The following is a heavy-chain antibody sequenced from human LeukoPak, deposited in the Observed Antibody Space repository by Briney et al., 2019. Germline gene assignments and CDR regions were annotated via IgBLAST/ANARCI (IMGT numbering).Heavy chain of an antibody. V-gene: IGHV3-64*01. CDR3: ARVDYSNYYGMDV. D-gene: IGHD4-11*01. CDR2: ISSNGGSK. Sequence: GGSLRLSCAASGFTFSSYAMHWVRQAPGKGLEYVSAISSNGGSKYYANSVKGRFTISSDNSKNTLYLQMGSLRAEDMAVYYCARVDYSNYYGMDVWGQGTTVTVSS. J-gene: IGHJ6*02. CDR1: GFTFSSYA.